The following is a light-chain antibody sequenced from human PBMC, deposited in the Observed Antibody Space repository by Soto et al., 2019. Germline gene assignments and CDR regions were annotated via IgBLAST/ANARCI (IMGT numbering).Light chain of an antibody. Sequence: QSVLTQPASVSGSPGQSITISCTGTSSDVGGYNYVSWYQQHPGKAPKLIIYEVYSRPSGVPNRLSGSKSGNTASLTISRLQAEDEADYYCSSYTRSSTYVFGTGTQLTVL. V-gene: IGLV2-14*01. J-gene: IGLJ1*01. CDR1: SSDVGGYNY. CDR3: SSYTRSSTYV. CDR2: EVY.